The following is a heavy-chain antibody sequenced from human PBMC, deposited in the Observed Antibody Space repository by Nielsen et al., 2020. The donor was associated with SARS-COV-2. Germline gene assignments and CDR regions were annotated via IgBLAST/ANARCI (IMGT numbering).Heavy chain of an antibody. CDR1: GYTFTGHY. CDR2: INPNSAGT. Sequence: ASVKVSCKASGYTFTGHYIHWVRQAPGQGLEWMGRINPNSAGTNYAQTFKGRVTLTTDTSISTAYMDLSWLRSDDTAVYYCARGSSSRAFDMWVPGTTVTVSS. D-gene: IGHD2-2*01. J-gene: IGHJ3*02. V-gene: IGHV1-2*06. CDR3: ARGSSSRAFDM.